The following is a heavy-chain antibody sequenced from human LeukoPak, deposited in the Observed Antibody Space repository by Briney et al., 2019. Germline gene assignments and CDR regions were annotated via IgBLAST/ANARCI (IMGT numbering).Heavy chain of an antibody. J-gene: IGHJ4*02. CDR1: GGSVSSSNSC. D-gene: IGHD4-17*01. Sequence: SETLSLTCTVSGGSVSSSNSCWGWIRQPPGKGPEWIASIYYSGLTYDNPSLKSRVSISVDPSKNHFSLKVSSVTAADTAVYYCASGTFDDYGDYDRGDYFDHWGQGTLVTVSS. CDR3: ASGTFDDYGDYDRGDYFDH. V-gene: IGHV4-39*02. CDR2: IYYSGLT.